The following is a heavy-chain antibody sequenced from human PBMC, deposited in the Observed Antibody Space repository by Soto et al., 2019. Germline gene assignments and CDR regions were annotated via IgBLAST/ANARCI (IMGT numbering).Heavy chain of an antibody. D-gene: IGHD3-10*01. CDR2: IKQDGSEK. J-gene: IGHJ6*04. Sequence: GGSLRLSCAASGFTFSSYWMSWVRQAPGKGLEWVANIKQDGSEKYYVDSVKGRFTISRDNAKNSLYLQMNSLRAEDTAVYYCARDPLWFGELLFKEREPPVGEDVWGKGTTVTVSS. CDR1: GFTFSSYW. V-gene: IGHV3-7*01. CDR3: ARDPLWFGELLFKEREPPVGEDV.